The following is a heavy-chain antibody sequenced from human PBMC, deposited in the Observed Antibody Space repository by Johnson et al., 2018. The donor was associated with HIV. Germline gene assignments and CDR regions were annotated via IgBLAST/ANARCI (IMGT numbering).Heavy chain of an antibody. J-gene: IGHJ3*02. Sequence: VQLVESGGGLVQPGGSLRLSCAASGFTFSSYTMSWVRQAPGQGLEWVSAISGSGSTIYYADSVKGRFTISRANSQNTLYLQMNSLRAEDTAVYYCARDRRYYDRSGYYHDAFDIWGQGTMVTVSS. CDR3: ARDRRYYDRSGYYHDAFDI. CDR1: GFTFSSYT. V-gene: IGHV3-23*04. D-gene: IGHD3-22*01. CDR2: ISGSGSTI.